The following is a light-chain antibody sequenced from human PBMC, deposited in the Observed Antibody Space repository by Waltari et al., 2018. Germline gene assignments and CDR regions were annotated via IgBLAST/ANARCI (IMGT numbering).Light chain of an antibody. CDR3: HQRVKWPLT. CDR1: EDVAY. V-gene: IGKV3-11*01. J-gene: IGKJ5*01. CDR2: DVS. Sequence: DIILTPSPATLSLSPGERPTLSCTTSEDVAYLAWYQQKPGHPPRLVIYDVSNRATGIPARFSGSGSRTQFTLTIDSLEREDFAVYYCHQRVKWPLTFGQGTRLEIK.